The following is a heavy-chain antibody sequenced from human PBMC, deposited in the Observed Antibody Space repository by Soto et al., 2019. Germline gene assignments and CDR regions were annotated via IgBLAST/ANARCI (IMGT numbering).Heavy chain of an antibody. J-gene: IGHJ6*02. D-gene: IGHD3-3*01. CDR1: GFTFSSYG. Sequence: QVQLVESGGGVVQPGRSLRLSCAASGFTFSSYGMHWVRQAPGKGLEWVAVISYDGSNKYYADSVKGRFTISRDNSKNTLYLQMNSLRAEDTAVYYCATDLWSGYYRPSGARYGMDVWGQGTTVTVSS. V-gene: IGHV3-30*03. CDR2: ISYDGSNK. CDR3: ATDLWSGYYRPSGARYGMDV.